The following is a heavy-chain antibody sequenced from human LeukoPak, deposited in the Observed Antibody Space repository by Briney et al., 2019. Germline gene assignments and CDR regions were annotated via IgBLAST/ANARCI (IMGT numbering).Heavy chain of an antibody. CDR2: ITTSGGSA. V-gene: IGHV3-23*01. J-gene: IGHJ3*02. CDR1: GFTFSSYA. CDR3: AKDHYVSGRYDAFDI. D-gene: IGHD3-10*01. Sequence: GGSLRLSCAASGFTFSSYAMSWVRQAPGEGLEWVSSITTSGGSAYYADSVKGRFTISRDNAKNTLYLQMNSLRAEDTAVYYCAKDHYVSGRYDAFDIWGQGTMVTVSS.